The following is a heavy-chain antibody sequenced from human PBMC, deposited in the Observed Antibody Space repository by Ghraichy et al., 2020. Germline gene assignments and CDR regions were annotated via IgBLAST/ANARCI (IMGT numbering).Heavy chain of an antibody. CDR2: IRSKAYGGTT. D-gene: IGHD6-19*01. V-gene: IGHV3-49*03. J-gene: IGHJ4*02. CDR1: GFTFGDYA. CDR3: TRDCMGSSGCSKRVLVDY. Sequence: GGSLRLSCTASGFTFGDYAMSWFRQAPGKGLEWVGFIRSKAYGGTTEYAASVKGRFTISRDDSKSIAYLQMNSLKTEDTAVYYCTRDCMGSSGCSKRVLVDYWGQGTLVTVSS.